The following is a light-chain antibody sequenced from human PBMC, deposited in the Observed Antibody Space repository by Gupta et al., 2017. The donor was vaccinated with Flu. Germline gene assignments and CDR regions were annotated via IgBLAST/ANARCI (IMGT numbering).Light chain of an antibody. CDR3: QVWYMSSVSWV. Sequence: VNTASSTWGRNNVGSNSVHCYQQRPAQAPVLVVYDDSNRRSAGPARFSGANSGSTTTVTTLRVEAGDEADYYCQVWYMSSVSWVFGGGTKLTVL. J-gene: IGLJ3*02. CDR1: NVGSNS. CDR2: DDS. V-gene: IGLV3-21*03.